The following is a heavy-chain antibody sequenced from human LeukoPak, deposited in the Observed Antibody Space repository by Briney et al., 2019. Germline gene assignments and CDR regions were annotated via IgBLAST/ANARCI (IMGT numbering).Heavy chain of an antibody. D-gene: IGHD6-13*01. CDR2: ISRSSRYI. V-gene: IGHV3-21*01. J-gene: IGHJ6*02. CDR3: ARDKSGRAAAGFYGMDV. CDR1: GLTFTNYS. Sequence: PGGSLRLSCAASGLTFTNYSMNWVRQAPGMGLEWVSSISRSSRYIDYADSVKGRFTISRDNAKNTLYLQMNSLRAEDTAVYYCARDKSGRAAAGFYGMDVWGQGTTVTVSS.